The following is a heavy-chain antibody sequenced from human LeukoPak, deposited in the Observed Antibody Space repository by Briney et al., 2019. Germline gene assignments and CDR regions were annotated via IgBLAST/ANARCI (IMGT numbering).Heavy chain of an antibody. Sequence: SGPTLVNPTQTLTLTCTFSGFSLNTSGVGVGWIRQPPGKALQWLALIYWDDDKRYGPSLKNRLTITKDTSKNQVVLSMTNMDPVDTATYFCARDPRWRTFDSWGQGAPVTVSS. CDR3: ARDPRWRTFDS. V-gene: IGHV2-5*05. CDR2: IYWDDDK. J-gene: IGHJ4*02. D-gene: IGHD2-15*01. CDR1: GFSLNTSGVG.